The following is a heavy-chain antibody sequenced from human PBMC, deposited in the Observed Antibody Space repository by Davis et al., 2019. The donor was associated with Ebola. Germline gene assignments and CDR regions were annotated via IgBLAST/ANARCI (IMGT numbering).Heavy chain of an antibody. V-gene: IGHV3-30-3*01. CDR3: ARWGAYCSSTSCPPARAFDI. CDR1: GFTFSSYA. CDR2: ISYDGSNK. D-gene: IGHD2-2*01. Sequence: GESLKISCAASGFTFSSYAMHWVRQAPGKGLEWVAVISYDGSNKYYADSVKGRFTISRDNAKNSLYLQMNSLRAEDTAVYYCARWGAYCSSTSCPPARAFDIWGQGTMVTVSS. J-gene: IGHJ3*02.